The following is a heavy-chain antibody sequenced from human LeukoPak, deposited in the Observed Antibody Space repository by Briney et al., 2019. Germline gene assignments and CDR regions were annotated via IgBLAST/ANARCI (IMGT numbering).Heavy chain of an antibody. Sequence: SETLSLTCTVSGGSISSSSAYWGWIREPPGKGLERIGSIYYTKNTYYNPSLESRVTISPDTSKNQFSLTLGSVSATDTAVYYCASPRGFSYGYFDYWGQGTLVTVSS. CDR1: GGSISSSSAY. D-gene: IGHD5-18*01. V-gene: IGHV4-39*01. CDR2: IYYTKNT. J-gene: IGHJ4*02. CDR3: ASPRGFSYGYFDY.